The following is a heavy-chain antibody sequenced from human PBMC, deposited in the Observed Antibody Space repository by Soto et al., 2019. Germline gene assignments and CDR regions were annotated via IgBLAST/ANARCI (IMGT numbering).Heavy chain of an antibody. D-gene: IGHD2-15*01. V-gene: IGHV4-34*01. Sequence: QVQLQQWGAGLLKPSETLSLTCEAYGGSFSGYYWSWIRQPPGKGLEWIGEINHSGSANYNPSLKSRVTISVDTSKNQISLKLSSVTAADTAVYYCTRVSRWCSGGSCYFDYWGQGTLVTVSS. J-gene: IGHJ4*02. CDR2: INHSGSA. CDR1: GGSFSGYY. CDR3: TRVSRWCSGGSCYFDY.